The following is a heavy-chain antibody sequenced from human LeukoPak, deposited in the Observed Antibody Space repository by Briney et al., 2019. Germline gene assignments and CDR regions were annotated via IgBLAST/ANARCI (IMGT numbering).Heavy chain of an antibody. CDR3: ARVGGSSGWYTGWFDP. D-gene: IGHD6-19*01. Sequence: SVKVSCKASGGTFSSYAISWVRQAPGQGLEWMGRIIPILGIANYAQKFQGRVTITADRSTSTAYMELSSLRSEDTAVYYCARVGGSSGWYTGWFDPWGQGTLVTVSS. CDR1: GGTFSSYA. CDR2: IIPILGIA. J-gene: IGHJ5*02. V-gene: IGHV1-69*04.